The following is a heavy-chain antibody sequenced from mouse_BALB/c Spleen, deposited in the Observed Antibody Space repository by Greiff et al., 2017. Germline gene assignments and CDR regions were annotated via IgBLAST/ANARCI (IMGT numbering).Heavy chain of an antibody. Sequence: QVTLKVSGPGILQPSQTLSLTCSFSGFSLSTSGMGVSWIRQPSGKGLEWLAHIYWDDDKRYNPSLKSRLTISKDTSSNQVFLKITSVDTADTATYYCARAYYRGFAYWGQGTLVTVSA. V-gene: IGHV8-12*01. CDR2: IYWDDDK. D-gene: IGHD2-12*01. J-gene: IGHJ3*01. CDR1: GFSLSTSGMG. CDR3: ARAYYRGFAY.